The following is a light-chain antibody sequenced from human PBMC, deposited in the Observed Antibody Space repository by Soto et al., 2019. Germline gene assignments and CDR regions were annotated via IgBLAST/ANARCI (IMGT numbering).Light chain of an antibody. CDR1: QSVSSNY. V-gene: IGKV3-20*01. J-gene: IGKJ3*01. Sequence: DIVLTQSPGSLSLSPGERATLTCRASQSVSSNYLAWYQQKPGQAPRLLIYGASSRATGIPDRFSGSGSGTDFTLTISRLEPEDFAVYYCQQYGRSPGLFTFGPGTKVEIK. CDR3: QQYGRSPGLFT. CDR2: GAS.